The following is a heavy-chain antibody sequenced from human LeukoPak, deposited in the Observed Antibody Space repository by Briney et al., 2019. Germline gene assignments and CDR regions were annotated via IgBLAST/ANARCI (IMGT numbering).Heavy chain of an antibody. J-gene: IGHJ4*02. Sequence: GGSLRLSCAASGFTFSSYGMHWVRQAPGKGLEWVAFIRYDGSNKYYADSVKGRFTISRDNSKNTLYLQMNSLRAEDTAVYYCAKEGRWPRKRLDYWGQGTLVTVSS. CDR3: AKEGRWPRKRLDY. V-gene: IGHV3-30*02. CDR1: GFTFSSYG. D-gene: IGHD5-12*01. CDR2: IRYDGSNK.